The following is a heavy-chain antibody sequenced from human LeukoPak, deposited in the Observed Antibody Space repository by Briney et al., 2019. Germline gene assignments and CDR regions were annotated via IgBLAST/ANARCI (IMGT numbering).Heavy chain of an antibody. CDR1: GGSIRSNTNYWGWNSSNY. CDR2: IHYSGTT. J-gene: IGHJ3*02. CDR3: ARQRDTASVGAFDI. D-gene: IGHD5-18*01. V-gene: IGHV4-39*01. Sequence: SETLSLTCTVSGGSIRSNTNYWGWNSSNYWGWIRQPPGKGLECSGSIHYSGTTYYNPSLQSRLTISVDASKNQFSLKLTSVTATDTALYYCARQRDTASVGAFDIWGQGTMVTVSS.